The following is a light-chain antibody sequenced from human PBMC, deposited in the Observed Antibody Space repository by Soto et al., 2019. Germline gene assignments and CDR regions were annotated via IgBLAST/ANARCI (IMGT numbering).Light chain of an antibody. V-gene: IGKV1-33*01. CDR2: DAS. Sequence: DIQMTQSPSTLSGSVGDRVTISCQASQDIRNYLNWYQQKPGKAPKLLIYDASNLETGVPSRFSGSGSGTDFSFTINSLQPEDIATYYCQQYDNLLTFGGGTKVDIK. J-gene: IGKJ4*01. CDR1: QDIRNY. CDR3: QQYDNLLT.